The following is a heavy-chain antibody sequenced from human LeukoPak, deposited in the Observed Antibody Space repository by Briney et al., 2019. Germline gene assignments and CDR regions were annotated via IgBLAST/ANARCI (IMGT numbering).Heavy chain of an antibody. CDR1: GFTFSSYW. J-gene: IGHJ3*02. D-gene: IGHD4-17*01. CDR3: SKENGGYGDYEGFDN. CDR2: IKQDGSEK. V-gene: IGHV3-7*01. Sequence: PGGSLRLSCAASGFTFSSYWMSWVRQAPGKGLEWVANIKQDGSEKYYVDSVKGRFTISRDNAKNSLYLQMNSLRAEDTAVYYCSKENGGYGDYEGFDNWGQGTMVTVSS.